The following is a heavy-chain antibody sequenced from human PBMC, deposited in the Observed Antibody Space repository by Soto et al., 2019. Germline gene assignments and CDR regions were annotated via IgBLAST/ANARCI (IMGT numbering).Heavy chain of an antibody. CDR3: ARYGDRFDIYYRYFDL. V-gene: IGHV3-48*03. D-gene: IGHD1-26*01. Sequence: EVEVVESGGDLVRPGGSLRLSCTVSGFNFSRYEMNWVRQAPGKGLEWISFIGTGRSPTYYANSVKGRFTISRDNAQNSVFLQMDGLTVDDTAVYYCARYGDRFDIYYRYFDLWGRGTAVTVSS. J-gene: IGHJ2*01. CDR1: GFNFSRYE. CDR2: IGTGRSPT.